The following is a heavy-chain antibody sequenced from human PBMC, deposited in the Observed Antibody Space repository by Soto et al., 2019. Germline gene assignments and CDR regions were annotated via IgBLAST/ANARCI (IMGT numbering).Heavy chain of an antibody. CDR1: GFTYSNSP. CDR3: KWDLEASDP. Sequence: PGGSLRLSCAASGFTYSNSPMSWDHQAPGKGLEWVGRIRSKTDGGTTDYAAPVKGRFTISRDDSKDTLYLQMNSLKTEDTAVYYCKWDLEASDPWGQGTLVTVSS. CDR2: IRSKTDGGTT. D-gene: IGHD1-26*01. V-gene: IGHV3-15*01. J-gene: IGHJ5*02.